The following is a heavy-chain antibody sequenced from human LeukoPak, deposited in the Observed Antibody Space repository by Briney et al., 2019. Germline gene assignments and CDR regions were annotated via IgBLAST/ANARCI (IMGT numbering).Heavy chain of an antibody. Sequence: GGSLRLSCAASGFTFSSYAMHWVRQAPGKGLEWVAFIRYDGSNKYYADSVKGRFTISRDNSKNTLYLQMNSLRAEDTAVYYCAKDSYYDYVWGSYRYTNQFDYWGQGTLVTVSS. CDR2: IRYDGSNK. CDR3: AKDSYYDYVWGSYRYTNQFDY. J-gene: IGHJ4*02. D-gene: IGHD3-16*02. CDR1: GFTFSSYA. V-gene: IGHV3-30*02.